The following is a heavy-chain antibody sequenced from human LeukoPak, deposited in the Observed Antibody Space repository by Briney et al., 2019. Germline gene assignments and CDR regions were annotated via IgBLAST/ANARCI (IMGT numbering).Heavy chain of an antibody. CDR1: GNTFIDYY. V-gene: IGHV1-2*02. Sequence: GASLKVSCKASGNTFIDYYMHWVRQAPGQGLEWMGWINPNSGGTNYAQKFQGRVTMTRDTSISTAYMELSRLRSDDTAVYYCAREENYDFWSGYYRGDPPDYWGQGTLVTVSS. J-gene: IGHJ4*02. CDR2: INPNSGGT. CDR3: AREENYDFWSGYYRGDPPDY. D-gene: IGHD3-3*01.